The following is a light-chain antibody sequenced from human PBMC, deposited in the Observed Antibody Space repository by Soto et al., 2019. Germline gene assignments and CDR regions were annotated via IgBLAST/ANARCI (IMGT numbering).Light chain of an antibody. CDR1: QTVSSNY. CDR2: GAS. J-gene: IGKJ5*01. Sequence: QSPKTLFLPPGESAPPSSRPSQTVSSNYLAWCQQRPGQAPRLLIYGASTRAAGIPDRFSGSGSGTDFTLTITRLEPEDSAVYFCQQYTGPPTTFGQGTRLEI. CDR3: QQYTGPPTT. V-gene: IGKV3-20*01.